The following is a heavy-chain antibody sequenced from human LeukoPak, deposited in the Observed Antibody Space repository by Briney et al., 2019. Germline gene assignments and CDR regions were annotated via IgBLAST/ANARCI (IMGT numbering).Heavy chain of an antibody. J-gene: IGHJ4*02. CDR2: ISGNDEGT. Sequence: GESLRLSCAASGFTFSSYAMTWVRQAPGKGLEWVSSISGNDEGTYYADSVKGRFTISRDNSKNTLYLQMNSLRAEDTAVYYCAKRGPIYSASPGNYFDYWGQGTLVTVSS. D-gene: IGHD3-10*01. V-gene: IGHV3-23*01. CDR1: GFTFSSYA. CDR3: AKRGPIYSASPGNYFDY.